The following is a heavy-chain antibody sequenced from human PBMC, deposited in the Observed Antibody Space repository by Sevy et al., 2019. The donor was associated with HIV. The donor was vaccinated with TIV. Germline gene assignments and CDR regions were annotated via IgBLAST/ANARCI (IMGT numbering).Heavy chain of an antibody. D-gene: IGHD2-15*01. CDR3: ARSEGPDCSGGSCYPPYNWFDP. V-gene: IGHV1-69*13. CDR1: GGTFSSYA. J-gene: IGHJ5*02. CDR2: IIPIFGTA. Sequence: ASVKVSCKASGGTFSSYAISWVRQAPGQGLEWMGGIIPIFGTANYAQKFQGRVTITADESTSTAYMELSSLRSEDTAVYYCARSEGPDCSGGSCYPPYNWFDPWGQGTLVTVSS.